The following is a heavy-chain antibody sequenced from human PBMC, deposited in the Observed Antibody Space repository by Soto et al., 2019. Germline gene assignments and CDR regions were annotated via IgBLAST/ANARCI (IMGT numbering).Heavy chain of an antibody. CDR3: ARDSQYSTSWERFDS. V-gene: IGHV1-18*01. D-gene: IGHD6-13*01. J-gene: IGHJ4*02. CDR2: VNTYNGNP. Sequence: QVQLVQSGVEVKKPGASVKVSCKASGYTFTNYAISWVRQAPGRGLERMGWVNTYNGNPNYAQIFQGTITMTTDTSTGTAYMELRSLKSDDSAVYYSARDSQYSTSWERFDSWGQGTLVTVSS. CDR1: GYTFTNYA.